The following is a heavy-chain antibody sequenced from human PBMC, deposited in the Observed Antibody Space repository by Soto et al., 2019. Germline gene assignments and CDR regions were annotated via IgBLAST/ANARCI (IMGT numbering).Heavy chain of an antibody. V-gene: IGHV4-34*01. CDR2: INHSGST. J-gene: IGHJ6*02. CDR1: GGSFSGYY. CDR3: ARGYYYYYGMDV. Sequence: SETLSLTCAVYGGSFSGYYWSWIRQPPGKGLEWIGEINHSGSTNYNPSLKSRVTISVDTSKNQFSLKLSSVTAADTAVYYCARGYYYYYGMDVWGQGTTVTVSS.